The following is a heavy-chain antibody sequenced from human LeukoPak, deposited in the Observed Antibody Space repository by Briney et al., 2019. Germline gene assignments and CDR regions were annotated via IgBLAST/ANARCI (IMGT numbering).Heavy chain of an antibody. J-gene: IGHJ4*02. D-gene: IGHD1-20*01. CDR1: GFTFTSYG. CDR3: AKDRGSGYNWNDVLDY. Sequence: GRSLRLSCAASGFTFTSYGMHWVRQGPGKGLEWVVVIPYDVSDKYYVDSVKGRFTISRDTSKNTLYLQMNSLRAEDTAVYYCAKDRGSGYNWNDVLDYWGQGTLVTVSS. CDR2: IPYDVSDK. V-gene: IGHV3-30*18.